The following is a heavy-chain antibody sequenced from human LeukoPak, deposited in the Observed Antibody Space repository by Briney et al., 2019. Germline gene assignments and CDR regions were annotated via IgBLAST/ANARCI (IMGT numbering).Heavy chain of an antibody. CDR2: IKQDGNER. Sequence: GGSLRLSCAASGFDFSIYWMTWVRQAPGKGLEWVANIKQDGNERYCVDSVKGRFTISRDNAKNSVFLQMDSLRAEDTAAYYCAKAAGGVCNSGDCYSRVFDYWGQGTLVTVSS. CDR1: GFDFSIYW. D-gene: IGHD2-21*02. J-gene: IGHJ4*02. V-gene: IGHV3-7*03. CDR3: AKAAGGVCNSGDCYSRVFDY.